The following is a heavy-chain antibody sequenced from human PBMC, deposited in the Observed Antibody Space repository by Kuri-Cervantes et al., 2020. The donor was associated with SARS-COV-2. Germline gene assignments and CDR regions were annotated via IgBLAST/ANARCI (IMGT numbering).Heavy chain of an antibody. CDR2: IHYSGNT. CDR1: GGSAGSGYY. CDR3: ARDLYEGAFDI. D-gene: IGHD3-16*01. V-gene: IGHV4-39*07. J-gene: IGHJ3*02. Sequence: SETLSLTCTVSGGSAGSGYYGGWIRQPPGKGLEWIGSIHYSGNTFSNPSLKSRVTISVDTSNNQLSLQLTSVTPADTAVYYCARDLYEGAFDIWGQGTMVTVSS.